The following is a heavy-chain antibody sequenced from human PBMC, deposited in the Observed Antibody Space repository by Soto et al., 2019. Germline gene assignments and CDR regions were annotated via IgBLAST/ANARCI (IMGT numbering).Heavy chain of an antibody. D-gene: IGHD3-10*01. CDR3: ARDLYSGSYFDY. V-gene: IGHV3-48*03. CDR2: ISSSGSTI. Sequence: EVQLVESGGGLVQPGGSLRLSCAASGFTFSSYEMNWVRQAPGKGLEWVSYISSSGSTIYYADSVKGRFTISRDNAKNSLYLQMNSLRAEDTAVYYCARDLYSGSYFDYWGQGTLVTVSS. CDR1: GFTFSSYE. J-gene: IGHJ4*02.